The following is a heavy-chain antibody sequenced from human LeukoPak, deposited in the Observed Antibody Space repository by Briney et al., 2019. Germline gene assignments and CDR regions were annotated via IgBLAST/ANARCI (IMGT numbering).Heavy chain of an antibody. CDR1: GYTFTSYG. D-gene: IGHD5-18*01. V-gene: IGHV1-18*01. J-gene: IGHJ6*02. CDR3: ARESRGYRYGYFYYYDMDV. CDR2: TSAYNGNI. Sequence: GASVKVSCKASGYTFTSYGISWVRQAPGQGLEWMGWTSAYNGNINYAQKFQGRVTMTTDTSTSTAYMELRSLRSDDTAVYYCARESRGYRYGYFYYYDMDVWGQGTTVTVSS.